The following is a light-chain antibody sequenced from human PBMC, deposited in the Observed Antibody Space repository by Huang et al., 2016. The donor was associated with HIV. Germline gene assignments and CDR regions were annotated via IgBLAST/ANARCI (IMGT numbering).Light chain of an antibody. J-gene: IGKJ5*01. V-gene: IGKV3-20*01. Sequence: EIVLTQSPGTLSLSPGERATLSCRASQSVSSSYLAWHQQKPGQAPRLLIHGASSRAAGIPDRFSGSGSVTDFTLTISRLEPEDFAVYYCQQYGSAPPITFGQGTRLEIK. CDR1: QSVSSSY. CDR3: QQYGSAPPIT. CDR2: GAS.